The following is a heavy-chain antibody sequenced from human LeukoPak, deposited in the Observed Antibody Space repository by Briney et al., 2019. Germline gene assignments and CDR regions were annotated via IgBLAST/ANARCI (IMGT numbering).Heavy chain of an antibody. CDR2: IYPGDSDT. CDR1: GYSFTTNW. J-gene: IGHJ4*02. CDR3: TRLKNGYGDY. D-gene: IGHD5-12*01. Sequence: GESLKISCKGSGYSFTTNWIGWVRQMPGKGLEWMGVIYPGDSDTRYSPSFQGQVTISADKSISTAYLQWSSLKASDTAMYYCTRLKNGYGDYWGQGTLVTVSS. V-gene: IGHV5-51*01.